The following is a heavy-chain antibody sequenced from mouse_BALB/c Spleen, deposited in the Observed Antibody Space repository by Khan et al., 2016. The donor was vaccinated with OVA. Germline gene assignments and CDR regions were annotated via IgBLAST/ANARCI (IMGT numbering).Heavy chain of an antibody. CDR3: AKCVWSYYFALDY. D-gene: IGHD2-10*02. J-gene: IGHJ4*01. CDR1: GFSLTDYG. CDR2: IWGGGST. Sequence: QVQLKESGPGLVAPSQSLSLTCTVSGFSLTDYGVSWIRQPPGKGLEWLGVIWGGGSTHYNSALTSRLSISKDNSKSQVFLKMNSLQTDDTAMYYMAKCVWSYYFALDYWGQGTSVTVSS. V-gene: IGHV2-6-5*01.